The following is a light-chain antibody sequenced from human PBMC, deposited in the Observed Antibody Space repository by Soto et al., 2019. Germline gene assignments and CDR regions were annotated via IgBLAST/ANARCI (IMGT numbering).Light chain of an antibody. CDR3: HQYGRSPHT. V-gene: IGKV3-20*01. CDR1: QSVNNKY. J-gene: IGKJ2*01. CDR2: GAS. Sequence: TVLTKSPDTLSFSPGERATLSCRASQSVNNKYLAWYQHKPGRPPRLLIYGASTRASGIPDNFSGSGSGTHFTLTISKLEPDDFAVYYCHQYGRSPHTFGQGTKVDIK.